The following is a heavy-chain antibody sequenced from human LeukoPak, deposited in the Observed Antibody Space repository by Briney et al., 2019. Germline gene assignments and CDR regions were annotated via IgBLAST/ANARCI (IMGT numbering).Heavy chain of an antibody. D-gene: IGHD6-6*01. J-gene: IGHJ3*02. CDR2: IYTSGST. CDR1: GGSISSYY. Sequence: SETLSLTCTVSGGSISSYYWSWIRQPAGKGLEWIGRIYTSGSTNYNPSLKSRVTMSVGTSKNQFSLKLSSVTAADTAVYYCARDRRRVYSSSSAAFDIWGQGTMVTVSS. V-gene: IGHV4-4*07. CDR3: ARDRRRVYSSSSAAFDI.